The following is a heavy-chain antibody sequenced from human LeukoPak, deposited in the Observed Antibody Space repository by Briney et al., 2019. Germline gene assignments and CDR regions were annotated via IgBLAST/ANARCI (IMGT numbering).Heavy chain of an antibody. J-gene: IGHJ4*02. D-gene: IGHD1-1*01. CDR1: GYSISSDYY. V-gene: IGHV4-38-2*02. CDR3: ARSGPQGLDY. CDR2: IYHSGST. Sequence: SETLSLTCTVSGYSISSDYYWGWIRQPPGKGLEWIASIYHSGSTYYNPSLKSRVSISVDTSKNQFSLKLNSVTAADTAVYYCARSGPQGLDYWGQGALVTVSS.